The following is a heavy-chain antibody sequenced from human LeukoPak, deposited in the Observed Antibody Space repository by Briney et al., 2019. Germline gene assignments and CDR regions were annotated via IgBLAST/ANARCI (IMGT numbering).Heavy chain of an antibody. CDR1: GFTFSSYA. D-gene: IGHD1-20*01. V-gene: IGHV3-21*01. CDR2: ISSSSSYI. CDR3: ARDPSITGVFDY. J-gene: IGHJ4*02. Sequence: GGSLRLSCAASGFTFSSYAMHWVRQAPGKGLEWVSSISSSSSYIYYADSVKGRFTISRDNAKNSLYLQMNSLRAEDTAVYYCARDPSITGVFDYWGQGTLVTVSS.